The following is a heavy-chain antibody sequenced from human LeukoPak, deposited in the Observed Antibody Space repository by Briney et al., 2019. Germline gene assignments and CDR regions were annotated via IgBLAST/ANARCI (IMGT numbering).Heavy chain of an antibody. CDR2: FDPEDGET. J-gene: IGHJ4*02. CDR3: ATGGRGSYYFDY. Sequence: ASVKVSCKVSGYTLTELSMHWVRQAPGKGLEWKGGFDPEDGETIYAQKFQGRVTMTEDTSTDTAYMELSSLRSEDTAVYYCATGGRGSYYFDYWGQGTLVTVSS. D-gene: IGHD1-26*01. CDR1: GYTLTELS. V-gene: IGHV1-24*01.